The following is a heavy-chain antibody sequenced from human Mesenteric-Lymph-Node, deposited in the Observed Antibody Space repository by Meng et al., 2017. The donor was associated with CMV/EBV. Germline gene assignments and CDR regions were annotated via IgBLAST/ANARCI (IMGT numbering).Heavy chain of an antibody. CDR1: GFTFSSYS. CDR3: TSSLWFGERVDY. Sequence: GGSLRLSCAASGFTFSSYSMNWVRQAPGKGLEWVSSISSSSSYIYYADSVKGRFTISRDNAKNSLYLQMNSLRAEDTAVYYCTSSLWFGERVDYWGQGTLVTVSS. J-gene: IGHJ4*02. D-gene: IGHD3-10*01. V-gene: IGHV3-21*03. CDR2: ISSSSSYI.